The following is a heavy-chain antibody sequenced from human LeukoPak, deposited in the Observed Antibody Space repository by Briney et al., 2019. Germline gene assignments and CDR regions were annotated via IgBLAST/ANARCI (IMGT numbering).Heavy chain of an antibody. Sequence: PGGSLRLSCAASGFIFSIYAMSWVRQAPGKGLEWVSGISVTGAGTYYADSVMGRFTISRDDSKNTLYLVMSTLRVEDTAVYYCGGGINGYYYAPHSWGQGTLVTVSS. V-gene: IGHV3-23*01. CDR2: ISVTGAGT. CDR3: GGGINGYYYAPHS. CDR1: GFIFSIYA. D-gene: IGHD3-10*01. J-gene: IGHJ4*02.